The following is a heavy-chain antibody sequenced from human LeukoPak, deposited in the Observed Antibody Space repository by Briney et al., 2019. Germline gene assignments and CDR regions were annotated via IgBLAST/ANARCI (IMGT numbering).Heavy chain of an antibody. Sequence: GGSLRLSCAASGFTFDDYAMHWVRQAPGKGLEWVSGICWDGGSIGYADSVKGRFTISRDNAKNSLYLHMNSLTAEDTALYYCAKDSSGGRYYYYGMDVWGQGTTVTVSS. CDR2: ICWDGGSI. J-gene: IGHJ6*02. CDR1: GFTFDDYA. D-gene: IGHD2-15*01. V-gene: IGHV3-9*01. CDR3: AKDSSGGRYYYYGMDV.